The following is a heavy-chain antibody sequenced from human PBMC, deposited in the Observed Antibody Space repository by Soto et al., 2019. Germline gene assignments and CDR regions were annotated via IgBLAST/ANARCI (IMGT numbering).Heavy chain of an antibody. V-gene: IGHV3-49*03. Sequence: GGSLRLSCTGSGFTFGDYDMSWIRQAPGKGLEWVGVSRSKAYVGATDFAASVKGRFTISRDDSISIAYLQMHSLKTEDTAVYFCSRWEDYYGRPLMYVWGQGTTVTVS. CDR1: GFTFGDYD. J-gene: IGHJ6*02. CDR2: SRSKAYVGAT. CDR3: SRWEDYYGRPLMYV. D-gene: IGHD3-10*01.